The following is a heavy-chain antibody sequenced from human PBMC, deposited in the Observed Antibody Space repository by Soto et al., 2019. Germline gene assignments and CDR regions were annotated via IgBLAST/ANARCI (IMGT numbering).Heavy chain of an antibody. Sequence: QVQLVQSGAEVKKPGASVKVSCKASGYTFTSYDINWVRQATGQGLEWMGWMNPNSGNTGYAQKFQGRATIPSNTSISTAYMERSSLRSEDTAVYYCARTLYGDNVDYWGQGTLVTVSS. CDR1: GYTFTSYD. CDR2: MNPNSGNT. D-gene: IGHD4-17*01. V-gene: IGHV1-8*01. J-gene: IGHJ4*02. CDR3: ARTLYGDNVDY.